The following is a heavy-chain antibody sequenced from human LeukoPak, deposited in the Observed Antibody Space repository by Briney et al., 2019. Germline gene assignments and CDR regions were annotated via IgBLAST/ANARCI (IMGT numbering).Heavy chain of an antibody. V-gene: IGHV3-9*01. D-gene: IGHD4-17*01. CDR2: ISWNSGSI. Sequence: GGSLRLSCAASGFTFDDYAMHWVRQAPGKGLEWVSGISWNSGSIGYADSVKGRFTISRDNAKNSLYLQMNSLRAEDTALYYCAKERDGDYALFDYWGQGTLVTVSS. J-gene: IGHJ4*02. CDR1: GFTFDDYA. CDR3: AKERDGDYALFDY.